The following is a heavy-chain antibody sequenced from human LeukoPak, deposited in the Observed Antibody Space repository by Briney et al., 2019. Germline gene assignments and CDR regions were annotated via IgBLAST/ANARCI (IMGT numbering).Heavy chain of an antibody. CDR2: INPSGGST. J-gene: IGHJ5*02. CDR3: ARDKTYYDILTGYYKGNWFDP. CDR1: GYTFTKYN. Sequence: ASVKVSCKASGYTFTKYNMHWVRQAPGQGLEWMGIINPSGGSTSYAQKFQGRVTMTRDMSTSTVYMELSSLRSEDTAVYCCARDKTYYDILTGYYKGNWFDPWGQGTLVTVSS. V-gene: IGHV1-46*01. D-gene: IGHD3-9*01.